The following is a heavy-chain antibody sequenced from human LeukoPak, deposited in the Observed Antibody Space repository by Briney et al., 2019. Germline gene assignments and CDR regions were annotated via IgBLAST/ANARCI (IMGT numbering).Heavy chain of an antibody. D-gene: IGHD3-22*01. J-gene: IGHJ1*01. CDR3: ARLKYYYDSSGYRAEYFQH. CDR1: GGSISSYY. Sequence: PSETLSLTCTASGGSISSYYWSWIRQPPGKGLEWIGYIYYSGSTNYNPSLKSRVTISVYTSKNQFSLKLSSVTAADTAVYYCARLKYYYDSSGYRAEYFQHWGQGTLVTVSS. V-gene: IGHV4-59*01. CDR2: IYYSGST.